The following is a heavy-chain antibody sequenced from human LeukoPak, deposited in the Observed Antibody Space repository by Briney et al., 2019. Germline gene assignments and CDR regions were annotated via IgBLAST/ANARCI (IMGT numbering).Heavy chain of an antibody. CDR1: GFSLTTPGVA. CDR2: IFWDDDK. D-gene: IGHD1-1*01. Sequence: SGPTLVKPTQTLTLTCSFSGFSLTTPGVAVGWIRQPPGKALERLALIFWDDDKKYSPSLKSRVTITKDTSNNQVVLIITNVDPVDTATYHCVHRQTGSTSFDYWGQGTLVIVSS. V-gene: IGHV2-5*02. J-gene: IGHJ4*02. CDR3: VHRQTGSTSFDY.